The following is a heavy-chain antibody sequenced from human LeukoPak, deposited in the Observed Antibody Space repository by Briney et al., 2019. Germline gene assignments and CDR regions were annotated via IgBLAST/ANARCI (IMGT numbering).Heavy chain of an antibody. D-gene: IGHD6-19*01. CDR1: SGSISSYY. Sequence: SETLSLTCTVYSGSISSYYWSWIRQPPGKGLEWIGYTYYSGSTNYNPSLKSRVTISVDTSKNQFSLKLSSVTAADTAVYYCARRRSSFDYWGQGTLVTVSS. J-gene: IGHJ4*02. CDR3: ARRRSSFDY. CDR2: TYYSGST. V-gene: IGHV4-59*01.